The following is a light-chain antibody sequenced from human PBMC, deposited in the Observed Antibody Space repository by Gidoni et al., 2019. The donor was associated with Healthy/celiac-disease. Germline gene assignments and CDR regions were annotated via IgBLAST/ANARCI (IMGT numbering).Light chain of an antibody. J-gene: IGKJ4*01. CDR1: QGISSY. CDR3: QQLNSYLLT. V-gene: IGKV1-9*01. CDR2: AAS. Sequence: IQLTQSPSSLSASVGDRVTLTCRASQGISSYLAWYQQKPGKAPKLLSYAASTLQSGVPSRFSGSGSGTDFTLTISSLQPEDFATYYCQQLNSYLLTFGGGTKVEIK.